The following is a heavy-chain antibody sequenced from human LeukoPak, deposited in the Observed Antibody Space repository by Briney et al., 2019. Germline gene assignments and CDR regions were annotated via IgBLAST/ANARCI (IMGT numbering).Heavy chain of an antibody. J-gene: IGHJ4*02. CDR1: GGTFSSYA. Sequence: SVRVSCKASGGTFSSYAISWVRQAPGQGLEWMGRIIPIFGTANYAQKFQGRVTITTDESTSTAYMELSSLRSEDTAVYYCARGRVGATVGLYYFDYWGQGTLVTVSS. CDR2: IIPIFGTA. CDR3: ARGRVGATVGLYYFDY. D-gene: IGHD1-26*01. V-gene: IGHV1-69*05.